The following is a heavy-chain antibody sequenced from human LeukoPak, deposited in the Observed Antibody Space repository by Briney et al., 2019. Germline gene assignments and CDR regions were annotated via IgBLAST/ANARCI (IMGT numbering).Heavy chain of an antibody. V-gene: IGHV3-48*01. J-gene: IGHJ4*02. CDR3: ASYCSTTSCYAVDY. CDR2: ISTSGSTT. Sequence: AGSLTLACAASAFTFSSYSMNWVRQAPGKGLEWVAYISTSGSTTYYADSVKGRFTMSRDNAKNSLYLQMNSLRAEDTAVYYCASYCSTTSCYAVDYWGQGNLVTVSS. D-gene: IGHD2-2*01. CDR1: AFTFSSYS.